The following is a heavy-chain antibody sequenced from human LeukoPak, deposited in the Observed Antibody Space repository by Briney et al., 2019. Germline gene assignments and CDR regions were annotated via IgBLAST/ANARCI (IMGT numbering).Heavy chain of an antibody. V-gene: IGHV4-34*01. J-gene: IGHJ6*02. CDR2: INHSGST. Sequence: GSLRLSCAASGFTFSSYAMSWVRQPPGKGLEWIGEINHSGSTNYNPSLKSRVTISVDTSKNQFSLKLSSVTAADTAVYYCARKGAAAGPPYYYYYGMDVWGQGTTVTVSS. CDR3: ARKGAAAGPPYYYYYGMDV. CDR1: GFTFSSYA. D-gene: IGHD6-13*01.